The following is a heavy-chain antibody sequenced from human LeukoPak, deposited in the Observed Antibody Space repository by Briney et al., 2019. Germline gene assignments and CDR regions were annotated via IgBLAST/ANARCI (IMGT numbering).Heavy chain of an antibody. CDR1: GFTVSTKY. V-gene: IGHV3-53*01. D-gene: IGHD3-3*01. Sequence: PGGSQRLSCAVSGFTVSTKYINWVRQAPGKGPEWVSVLYSGGSTYYADSVKGRFTISRDNSKNTLYLQTNNLRVEDTAVYYCASEYWSGYSNFDYGGRGTLVTVSS. CDR3: ASEYWSGYSNFDY. J-gene: IGHJ4*02. CDR2: LYSGGST.